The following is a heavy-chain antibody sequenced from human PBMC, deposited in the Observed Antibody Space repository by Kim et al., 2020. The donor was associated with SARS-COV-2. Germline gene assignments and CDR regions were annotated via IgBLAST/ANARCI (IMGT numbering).Heavy chain of an antibody. CDR3: ARGLFKHYYGSGSYYSPYYFDY. Sequence: SETLSLTCAVYGGSFSGYYWSWIRQPPGKGLEWIGEINHSGSTNYNPSLKSRVTISVDTSKNQFSLKLSSVTAADTAVYYCARGLFKHYYGSGSYYSPYYFDYWGQGTLVTVSS. CDR2: INHSGST. J-gene: IGHJ4*02. D-gene: IGHD3-10*01. CDR1: GGSFSGYY. V-gene: IGHV4-34*01.